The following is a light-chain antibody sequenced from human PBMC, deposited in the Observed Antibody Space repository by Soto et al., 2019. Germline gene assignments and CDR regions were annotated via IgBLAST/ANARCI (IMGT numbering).Light chain of an antibody. CDR2: GVT. Sequence: QSALTQPASVSGSPGQSITISCTGSSSDIGAFNYVAWYQQHPGKAPKLIIHGVTNRPSGVSSRFSGSKSDYTASLTISGLLAEDEADYYCSSYTTAFFYVFGTGTKLTVL. V-gene: IGLV2-14*01. J-gene: IGLJ1*01. CDR3: SSYTTAFFYV. CDR1: SSDIGAFNY.